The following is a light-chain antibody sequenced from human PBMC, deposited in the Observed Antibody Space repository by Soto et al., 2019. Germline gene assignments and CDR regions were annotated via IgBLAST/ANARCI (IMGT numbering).Light chain of an antibody. CDR1: SSDVGTYDF. J-gene: IGLJ1*01. CDR2: DVN. CDR3: CSFSTSATHV. Sequence: QSALTQPASVSGSPGQSITISCTGTSSDVGTYDFVSWHQQYPGKAPKLIIYDVNNRPSGVSSRFSGSKSGNTASLTISGLQAEDEADYYCCSFSTSATHVFGTGTKLTVL. V-gene: IGLV2-14*01.